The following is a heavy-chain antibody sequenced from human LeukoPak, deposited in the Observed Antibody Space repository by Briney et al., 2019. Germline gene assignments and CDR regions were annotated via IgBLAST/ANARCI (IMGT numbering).Heavy chain of an antibody. CDR1: GFTFSSYA. CDR2: ISYDGSNK. V-gene: IGHV3-30-3*01. CDR3: ARDEQWINYAFDI. Sequence: GGSLRLSCAASGFTFSSYAMHWVRQAPGKGLEWVAVISYDGSNKYYADSVKSRFTISRDNSKNTLYLQMNSLRAEDTAVYYCARDEQWINYAFDIWGQGTMVTVSS. D-gene: IGHD6-19*01. J-gene: IGHJ3*02.